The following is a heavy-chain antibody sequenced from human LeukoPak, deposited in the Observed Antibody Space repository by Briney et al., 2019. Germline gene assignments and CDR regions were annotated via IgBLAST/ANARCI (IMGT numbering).Heavy chain of an antibody. Sequence: GGSLRLSCVVSGFTFSLYWMNWVRQAPGKGLEWVSVIYSGGSTYYADSVKGRFTISRDNSKNTLYLQMNTLRAEDTAVYYCARGHSGYDSYYYYYMDVWGKGTTVTVSS. CDR1: GFTFSLYW. CDR3: ARGHSGYDSYYYYYMDV. V-gene: IGHV3-53*01. J-gene: IGHJ6*03. CDR2: IYSGGST. D-gene: IGHD5-12*01.